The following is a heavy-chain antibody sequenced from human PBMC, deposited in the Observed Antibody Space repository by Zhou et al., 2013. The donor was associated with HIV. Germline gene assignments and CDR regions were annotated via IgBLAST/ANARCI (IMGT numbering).Heavy chain of an antibody. J-gene: IGHJ3*02. CDR3: ARETGGKRASAFDI. CDR2: INPNSGGT. Sequence: VQLVQSGAEVKKPGATVKISCKVSGYTFTDFYIHWVRQAPGQGLEWMGWINPNSGGTNYAQKFQGRVTMTRDTSISTAYMELSRLRSDDTAVYYCARETGGKRASAFDIWGQGTMVTVSS. V-gene: IGHV1-2*02. CDR1: GYTFTDFY.